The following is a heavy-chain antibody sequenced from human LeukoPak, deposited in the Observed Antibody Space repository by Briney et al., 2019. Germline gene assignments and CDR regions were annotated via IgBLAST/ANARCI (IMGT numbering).Heavy chain of an antibody. J-gene: IGHJ5*02. CDR2: ISFSGST. CDR3: ARHEWLGYYYDSSGYKRDNWFDP. Sequence: SETLSLTCTVSGGSISGYNYYWGWIRQPPGKGLEWIGSISFSGSTYYNPSLKSRVTISVDTSKNQFSLKLSSVTAADTAVYYCARHEWLGYYYDSSGYKRDNWFDPWGQGTLVTVSS. D-gene: IGHD3-22*01. V-gene: IGHV4-39*01. CDR1: GGSISGYNYY.